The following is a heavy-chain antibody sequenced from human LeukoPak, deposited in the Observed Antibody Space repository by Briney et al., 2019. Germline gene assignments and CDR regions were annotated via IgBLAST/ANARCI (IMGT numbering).Heavy chain of an antibody. Sequence: ASVKVSCKASGYTFTSYGISWVRQAPGQGLEWMGWISAYNGNTNYAQKLQGRVTMTTDTSTSTAYMELRSLRSDDTAVYYCARDTLGTYYDFWSGSLMGNAFDIWGQGTMVSLSS. J-gene: IGHJ3*02. CDR2: ISAYNGNT. D-gene: IGHD3-3*01. V-gene: IGHV1-18*01. CDR1: GYTFTSYG. CDR3: ARDTLGTYYDFWSGSLMGNAFDI.